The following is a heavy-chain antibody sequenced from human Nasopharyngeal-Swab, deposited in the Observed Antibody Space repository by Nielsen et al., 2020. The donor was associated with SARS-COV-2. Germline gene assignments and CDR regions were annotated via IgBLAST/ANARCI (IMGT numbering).Heavy chain of an antibody. Sequence: SETLSLTCTVSGGSISSYYWSWIRQPAGKGLEWIGRIYTSGSTNYNPSPKSRVTMSVDTSKNQFSLKLSSVTAADTAVYYCARVTRDGYNYDRFDYWGQGTLVTVSS. CDR2: IYTSGST. V-gene: IGHV4-4*07. CDR1: GGSISSYY. D-gene: IGHD5-24*01. CDR3: ARVTRDGYNYDRFDY. J-gene: IGHJ4*02.